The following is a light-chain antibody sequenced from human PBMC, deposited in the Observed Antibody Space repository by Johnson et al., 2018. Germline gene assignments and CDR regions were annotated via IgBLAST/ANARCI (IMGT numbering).Light chain of an antibody. Sequence: QSVLTQPPSVSVAPGQKVTISCSGSSSNIGNNYVSWYQQLPGTAPKLLIYENNKRPSGIPDRFSGSKSGTSATLGITGLQTGDEADYYCGTWDSSLSAGNVFGTGTKFSVL. V-gene: IGLV1-51*02. J-gene: IGLJ1*01. CDR2: ENN. CDR1: SSNIGNNY. CDR3: GTWDSSLSAGNV.